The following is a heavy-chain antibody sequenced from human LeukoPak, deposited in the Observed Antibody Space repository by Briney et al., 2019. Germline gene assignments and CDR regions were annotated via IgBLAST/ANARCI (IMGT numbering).Heavy chain of an antibody. Sequence: ASVKVSCKASGGTFSSYAISWVRQAPGQGLEWMGGIIPIFGTANYAQKFQGRVTITADESTSTAYMELSSLRSEDTAVYYCARDSSSWYWSETGSVYFDYWGQGTLVTVSS. J-gene: IGHJ4*02. CDR2: IIPIFGTA. D-gene: IGHD6-13*01. CDR3: ARDSSSWYWSETGSVYFDY. V-gene: IGHV1-69*13. CDR1: GGTFSSYA.